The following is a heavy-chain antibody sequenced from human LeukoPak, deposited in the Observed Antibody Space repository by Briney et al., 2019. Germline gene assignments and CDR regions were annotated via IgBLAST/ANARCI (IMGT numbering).Heavy chain of an antibody. CDR1: GYSFIFYW. D-gene: IGHD6-6*01. J-gene: IGHJ4*02. V-gene: IGHV5-51*01. Sequence: GESLKISCKGSGYSFIFYWLGWVRQMPGKGLEWMGIIYPGDSDTRYSPSFQGQVTISADKSISTAYLQWSSLKASDTAMYYCATSSSSFDYFDYWGQGTLVTVSS. CDR2: IYPGDSDT. CDR3: ATSSSSFDYFDY.